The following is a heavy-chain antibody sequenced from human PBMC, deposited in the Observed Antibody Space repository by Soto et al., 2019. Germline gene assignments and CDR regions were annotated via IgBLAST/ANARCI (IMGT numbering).Heavy chain of an antibody. V-gene: IGHV1-24*01. CDR2: FDGEDGQT. D-gene: IGHD2-21*02. CDR3: GIPGVTGHLDY. CDR1: GCSVSEMS. Sequence: ASVKVSCKVSGCSVSEMSMHWVRQTPEKGLEWMGSFDGEDGQTMYAQKFQGRVTMTEDTSADTAYMELSSLRSDDTAVYYCGIPGVTGHLDYWGQGSRVTVSS. J-gene: IGHJ4*02.